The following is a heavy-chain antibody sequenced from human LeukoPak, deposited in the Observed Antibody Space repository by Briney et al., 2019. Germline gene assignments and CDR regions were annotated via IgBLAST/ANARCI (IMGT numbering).Heavy chain of an antibody. CDR2: ISGSSDST. CDR3: AKDPYYGSGSYRSVDY. V-gene: IGHV3-23*01. CDR1: GFTFSSYA. Sequence: GGSLRLSCAASGFTFSSYAMSWVRQAPGKGLELVSAISGSSDSTYYADSVKGRFTLSRDNSKNTLYLQMNSLRAEDTAVYYCAKDPYYGSGSYRSVDYWGQGTLVTVSS. J-gene: IGHJ4*02. D-gene: IGHD3-10*01.